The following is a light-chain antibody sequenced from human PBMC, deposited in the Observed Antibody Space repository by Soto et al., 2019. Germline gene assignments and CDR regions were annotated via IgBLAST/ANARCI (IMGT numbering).Light chain of an antibody. CDR2: DVS. J-gene: IGLJ2*01. V-gene: IGLV2-14*01. Sequence: QSALTQPASVSGSPGQSITISCTGTSSDGGGYNYVSWYRQHPGKAPKLMIYDVSNRPSGVSDRFSGSKSGNTASLTISGLQAEDEADYYCSSYTSRSTHVVFGGGTKLTVL. CDR3: SSYTSRSTHVV. CDR1: SSDGGGYNY.